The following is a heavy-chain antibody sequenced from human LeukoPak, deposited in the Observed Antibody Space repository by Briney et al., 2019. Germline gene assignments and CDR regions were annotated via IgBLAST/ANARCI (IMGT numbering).Heavy chain of an antibody. Sequence: GGSLRLSCAASGFTFSSYWMTWVRQAPGKGLEWVANIKQDGSEEYYMDSAKGRFTISRDNSKNTLYLQMNSLRAEDTAVYYCAKDRATMIVVVRTTPRGQLDYWGQGTLVTVSS. V-gene: IGHV3-7*01. CDR2: IKQDGSEE. J-gene: IGHJ4*02. CDR3: AKDRATMIVVVRTTPRGQLDY. D-gene: IGHD3-22*01. CDR1: GFTFSSYW.